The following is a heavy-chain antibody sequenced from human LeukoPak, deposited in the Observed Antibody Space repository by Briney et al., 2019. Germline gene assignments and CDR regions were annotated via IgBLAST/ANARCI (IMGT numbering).Heavy chain of an antibody. J-gene: IGHJ5*02. D-gene: IGHD2-15*01. CDR1: GFIISDYA. CDR2: INSDGSST. V-gene: IGHV3-74*01. CDR3: ARIVVAHIDP. Sequence: GGSLRLSCSASGFIISDYAMHWVRQAPGKGLVWVSRINSDGSSTSYADSVKGRFTISRDNAENTLYLQMNSLRAEDTAVYYCARIVVAHIDPWGQGTLVTVSS.